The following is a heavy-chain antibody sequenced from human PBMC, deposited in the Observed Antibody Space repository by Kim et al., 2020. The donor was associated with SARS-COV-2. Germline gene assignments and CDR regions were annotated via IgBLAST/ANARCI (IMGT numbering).Heavy chain of an antibody. CDR3: ARDRRLAYGMDV. J-gene: IGHJ6*02. Sequence: YNPSRKSRVTISVDTSKNQFSLKLSSVTAADTAVYYCARDRRLAYGMDVWGQGTTVTVSS. V-gene: IGHV4-59*01. D-gene: IGHD5-12*01.